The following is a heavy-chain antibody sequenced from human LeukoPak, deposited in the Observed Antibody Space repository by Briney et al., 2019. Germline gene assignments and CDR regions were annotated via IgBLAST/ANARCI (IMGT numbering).Heavy chain of an antibody. J-gene: IGHJ6*02. CDR3: ARGRRYYYGMDV. Sequence: SETLSLTCTVSGGSVSSGSYYWSWIRQPPGKGLEWIGYIYYSGSTNYNPSLKSRVTISVDTSKNQFSLKLRSVTAADTAVYYCARGRRYYYGMDVWGQGTTVTVSS. V-gene: IGHV4-61*01. CDR1: GGSVSSGSYY. CDR2: IYYSGST.